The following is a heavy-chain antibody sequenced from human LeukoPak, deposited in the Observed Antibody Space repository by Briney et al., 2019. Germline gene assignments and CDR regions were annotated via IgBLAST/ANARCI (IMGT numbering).Heavy chain of an antibody. J-gene: IGHJ4*02. Sequence: GASVKVSCKASGGTFSSYAISWVRQAPGQGLEWMGGIIPIFGTANYAQKFPGRVTITTAESTSTAYMELSSLRSEDTAVYYCASSYNWNYFFDYWGQGTLVTVSS. V-gene: IGHV1-69*05. D-gene: IGHD1-7*01. CDR3: ASSYNWNYFFDY. CDR2: IIPIFGTA. CDR1: GGTFSSYA.